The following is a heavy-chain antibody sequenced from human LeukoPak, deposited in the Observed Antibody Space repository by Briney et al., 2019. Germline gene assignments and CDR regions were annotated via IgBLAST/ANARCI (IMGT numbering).Heavy chain of an antibody. CDR2: ISSSGSTI. V-gene: IGHV3-11*04. CDR3: ARGNYYDSSGYLDY. Sequence: PGGSLRLSCAASGLTFSDYYMSSIRQAPGKGLEWVSYISSSGSTIYYADSVKGRFTISRDNAKNSLYLQMNSLRAEDTAVYYCARGNYYDSSGYLDYWGQGTLVTVSS. CDR1: GLTFSDYY. D-gene: IGHD3-22*01. J-gene: IGHJ4*02.